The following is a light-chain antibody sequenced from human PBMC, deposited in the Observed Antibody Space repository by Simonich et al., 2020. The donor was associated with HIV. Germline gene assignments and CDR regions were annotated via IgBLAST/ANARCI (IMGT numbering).Light chain of an antibody. CDR2: EGS. CDR3: CSYAGSSTWV. CDR1: SSDVGSYNL. V-gene: IGLV2-23*01. J-gene: IGLJ3*02. Sequence: QSALTQPASVSGSPGQSITISCTGTSSDVGSYNLVSWYQQQPGKSPKLMIYEGSKRPSGVSNSFSGSKSGNTASLTISGLQAEDEADYYCCSYAGSSTWVFGGGTKLTVL.